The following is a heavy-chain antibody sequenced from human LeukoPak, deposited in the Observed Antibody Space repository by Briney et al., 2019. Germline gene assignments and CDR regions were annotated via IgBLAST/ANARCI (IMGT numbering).Heavy chain of an antibody. J-gene: IGHJ3*02. CDR1: GFTFSSYA. CDR2: ISGSGGST. Sequence: GGSLRLSCAASGFTFSSYAMSWVRQAPGKGLEWVSAISGSGGSTYYADSVKGRFTISRDNAKNSLYLQMNSLRAEDTAVYYCAREMLGAFDIWGQGTMVTVSS. CDR3: AREMLGAFDI. V-gene: IGHV3-23*01. D-gene: IGHD2-8*01.